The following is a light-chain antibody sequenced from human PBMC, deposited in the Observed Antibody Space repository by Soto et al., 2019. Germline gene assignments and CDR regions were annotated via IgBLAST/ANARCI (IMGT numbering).Light chain of an antibody. CDR1: QDINNY. CDR2: DAS. CDR3: QQYGSSGT. V-gene: IGKV1-33*01. J-gene: IGKJ1*01. Sequence: DVRMTQYPSYVSASEGDRVTITCQASQDINNYLNWYQQKSGKAPKLLIYDASDLETGVPSRFSGSGSGTDFTLTISRLEPEDFAVYYCQQYGSSGTFGQGTKVDI.